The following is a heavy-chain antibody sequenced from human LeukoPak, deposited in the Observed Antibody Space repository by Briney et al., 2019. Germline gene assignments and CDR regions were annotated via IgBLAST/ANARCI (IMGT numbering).Heavy chain of an antibody. Sequence: SQTLSLTCTVSGGSISSGDYYWSWIRQPPGKGLEWIGEINHSGSTNYNPSLKSRVTISVDTSKNQFSLKLSSVTAADTAVYYCARGGAIFGVVMGSRIDYWGQGTLVTVSS. J-gene: IGHJ4*02. CDR3: ARGGAIFGVVMGSRIDY. V-gene: IGHV4-30-4*08. CDR1: GGSISSGDYY. CDR2: INHSGST. D-gene: IGHD3-3*01.